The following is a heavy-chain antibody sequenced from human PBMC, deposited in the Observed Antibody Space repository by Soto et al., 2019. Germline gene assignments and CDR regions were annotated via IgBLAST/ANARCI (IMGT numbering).Heavy chain of an antibody. D-gene: IGHD3-10*01. CDR3: ADKYYYGSGSPSQFDY. CDR2: IYYSGST. CDR1: GGSISSSSYY. V-gene: IGHV4-39*01. Sequence: QLQLQESGPGLVKPSETLSLTCTVSGGSISSSSYYWGWIRQPPGKGLAWIGSIYYSGSTYYNPSPKRRVTITVDTSKSQFSLKLSSVTAADTAVYYCADKYYYGSGSPSQFDYWGQGTLVTVSS. J-gene: IGHJ4*02.